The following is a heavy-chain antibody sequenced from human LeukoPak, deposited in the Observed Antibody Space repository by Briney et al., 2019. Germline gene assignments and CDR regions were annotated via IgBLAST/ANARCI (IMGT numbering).Heavy chain of an antibody. CDR1: GYSFTSYW. CDR2: IYPADSDS. D-gene: IGHD3-22*01. CDR3: ARYGSGYYFFDC. Sequence: PGESLKISCKGSGYSFTSYWIGWVRQMPGKGLEWMGIIYPADSDSRNSPSFQGQVTISADKSTSTAYLQWSSLEASDTAIYYCARYGSGYYFFDCWGQGTLVTVSS. V-gene: IGHV5-51*01. J-gene: IGHJ4*02.